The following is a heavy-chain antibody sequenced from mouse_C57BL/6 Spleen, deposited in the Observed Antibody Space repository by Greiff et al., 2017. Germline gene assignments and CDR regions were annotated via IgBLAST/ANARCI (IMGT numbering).Heavy chain of an antibody. CDR1: GFTFTNTY. CDR3: ARSRDYGSSYGYFDY. V-gene: IGHV14-3*01. Sequence: VQLQQSVAELVRPGASVKLSCTASGFTFTNTYMHWVKQRPGQGLEWIGWIYPANGNTKYAPKFPGKATITADTSSNTAYLQLSSLTSEDTAIYYCARSRDYGSSYGYFDYWGQGTTLTVSS. J-gene: IGHJ2*01. D-gene: IGHD1-1*01. CDR2: IYPANGNT.